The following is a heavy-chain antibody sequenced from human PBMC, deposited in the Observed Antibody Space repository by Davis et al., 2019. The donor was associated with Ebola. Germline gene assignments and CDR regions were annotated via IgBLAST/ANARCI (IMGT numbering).Heavy chain of an antibody. CDR2: IYYSGST. Sequence: SETLSLTCAVSGGSISSGGYSWSWIRQPPGKGLEWIGYIYYSGSTNYNPSLKSRVTISVDTSKNQFSLKLSSVTAADTAVYYCARVDRLAFDPWGQGTLVTVSS. D-gene: IGHD3-3*02. V-gene: IGHV4-61*08. J-gene: IGHJ5*02. CDR1: GGSISSGGYS. CDR3: ARVDRLAFDP.